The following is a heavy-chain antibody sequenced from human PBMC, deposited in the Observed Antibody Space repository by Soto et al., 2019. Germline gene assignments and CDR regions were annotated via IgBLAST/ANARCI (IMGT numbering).Heavy chain of an antibody. Sequence: SVKVSCKASGGTFSSYAISWVRQAPGQGLEWMGGIIPIFGTANYAQKFQGRVTITADESTSTAYMELSSLRSEDTAVYYCARARGITGTMGDYWGQGTLVTVSS. CDR3: ARARGITGTMGDY. J-gene: IGHJ4*02. D-gene: IGHD1-20*01. CDR1: GGTFSSYA. V-gene: IGHV1-69*13. CDR2: IIPIFGTA.